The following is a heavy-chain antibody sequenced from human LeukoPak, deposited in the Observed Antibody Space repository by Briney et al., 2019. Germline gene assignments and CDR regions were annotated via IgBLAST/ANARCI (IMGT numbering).Heavy chain of an antibody. Sequence: GEPLKISCQGPGYSFTSYWIGWAGKLPGKGLEWMGTIYPGDSDTRYSPSVQGQGTIAADKAISTAYLQWSILKASDTAMYYCSSLSGSYTGGYFDYWGQGTLVTVSA. D-gene: IGHD1-26*01. CDR3: SSLSGSYTGGYFDY. CDR2: IYPGDSDT. J-gene: IGHJ4*02. V-gene: IGHV5-51*01. CDR1: GYSFTSYW.